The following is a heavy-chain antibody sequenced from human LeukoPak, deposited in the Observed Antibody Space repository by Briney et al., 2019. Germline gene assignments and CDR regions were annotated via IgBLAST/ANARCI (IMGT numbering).Heavy chain of an antibody. D-gene: IGHD4-17*01. Sequence: PGGSLRLSCAASGFTFGRYSVNWVRQAPGKGLEWVSCISDSSRHIYYADSVKGRFTISRDNAKSSAPLQMNSLRVDDTAVYYCARAYTNGDYLDYWGQGTLVTVSS. CDR2: ISDSSRHI. V-gene: IGHV3-21*01. CDR1: GFTFGRYS. CDR3: ARAYTNGDYLDY. J-gene: IGHJ4*02.